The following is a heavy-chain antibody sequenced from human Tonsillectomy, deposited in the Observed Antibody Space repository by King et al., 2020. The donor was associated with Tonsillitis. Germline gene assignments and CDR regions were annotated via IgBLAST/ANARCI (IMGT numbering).Heavy chain of an antibody. D-gene: IGHD1-1*01. V-gene: IGHV2-70*04. CDR3: ARTLGTYGARDRFDY. Sequence: TLKESGPALVKATQTLTLTCTFSGFSLSTSGMCVSWILQPPGKALEWLARIDWDDDKFYSTSLKTRLTIYKDTSKNQVVLIMTNVDPVDTATYYCARTLGTYGARDRFDYWGQGTLVTVSS. CDR1: GFSLSTSGMC. CDR2: IDWDDDK. J-gene: IGHJ4*02.